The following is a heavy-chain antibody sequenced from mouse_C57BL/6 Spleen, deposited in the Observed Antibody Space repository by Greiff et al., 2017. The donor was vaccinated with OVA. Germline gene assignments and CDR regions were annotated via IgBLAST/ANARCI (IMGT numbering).Heavy chain of an antibody. V-gene: IGHV5-6*01. CDR3: ARRGIYYDYDDGYYYAMDY. Sequence: EVQVVESGGDLVKPGGSLKLSCAASGFTFSSYGMSWVRQTPDKRLEWVATISSGGSYPYYPDSVKGRFTISRNNAKNTLYLQMSSLKSEDTAMYYCARRGIYYDYDDGYYYAMDYWGQGTSVTVSS. CDR2: ISSGGSYP. J-gene: IGHJ4*01. CDR1: GFTFSSYG. D-gene: IGHD2-4*01.